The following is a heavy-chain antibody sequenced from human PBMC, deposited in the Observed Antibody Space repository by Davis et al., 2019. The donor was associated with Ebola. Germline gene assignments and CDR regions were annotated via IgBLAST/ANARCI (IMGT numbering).Heavy chain of an antibody. D-gene: IGHD2-2*02. Sequence: SVKVSCKASGGTFSSYAISWVRQAPGQGLEWMGGIIPIFGTANYAQKFQGRVTITADESTSTAYMELSSLRAEDTAVYYCARAPYSLVVPAAIGGLGYFQHWDQGTLVTVSS. V-gene: IGHV1-69*13. CDR3: ARAPYSLVVPAAIGGLGYFQH. CDR1: GGTFSSYA. CDR2: IIPIFGTA. J-gene: IGHJ1*01.